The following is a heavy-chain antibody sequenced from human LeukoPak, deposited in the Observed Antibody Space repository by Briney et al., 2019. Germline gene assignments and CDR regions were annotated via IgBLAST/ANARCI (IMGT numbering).Heavy chain of an antibody. CDR3: ARDHGGRYYYGSGDTVY. CDR1: GFTFSSYS. D-gene: IGHD3-10*01. Sequence: GGSLRLSCAASGFTFSSYSMNWVRQAPGKGLEWVSYISSSSTIYYADSVKGRFTISRDNAKNSLYLQMNSLRAEDTAVYYCARDHGGRYYYGSGDTVYWGQGTLVTVSS. CDR2: ISSSSTI. J-gene: IGHJ4*02. V-gene: IGHV3-48*04.